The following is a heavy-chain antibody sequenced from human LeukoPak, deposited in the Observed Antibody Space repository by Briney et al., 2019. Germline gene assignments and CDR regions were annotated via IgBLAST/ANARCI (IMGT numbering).Heavy chain of an antibody. J-gene: IGHJ4*02. V-gene: IGHV3-21*01. Sequence: GGYLRLSCAASGFTFSSYSMNWVRQAPGKGLEWVSSISSSSSYIYYADSVKGRFTISRDNAKNSLYLQMNSLRAEDTAVYYCARGHSGYDYPDYFDYWGQGTLVTVSS. CDR2: ISSSSSYI. D-gene: IGHD5-12*01. CDR1: GFTFSSYS. CDR3: ARGHSGYDYPDYFDY.